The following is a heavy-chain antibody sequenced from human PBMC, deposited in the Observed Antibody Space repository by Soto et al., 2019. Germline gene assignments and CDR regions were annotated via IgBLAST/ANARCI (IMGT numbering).Heavy chain of an antibody. CDR1: GFSISSGYY. CDR3: ARVDRSGWTPNFFDC. V-gene: IGHV4-38-2*01. D-gene: IGHD6-19*01. Sequence: PSETLSLTCGVSGFSISSGYYWGWVRQPPGKGLEWIGTIYHGGSTFYNPSLKSRVTISVDTSKNQFSLKLTSVTAADTALYYCARVDRSGWTPNFFDCWGQGTLVTVS. J-gene: IGHJ4*02. CDR2: IYHGGST.